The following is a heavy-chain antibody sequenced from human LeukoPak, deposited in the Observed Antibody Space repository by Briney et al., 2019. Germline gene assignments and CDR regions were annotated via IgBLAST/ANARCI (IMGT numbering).Heavy chain of an antibody. CDR1: GGSISSSSYY. J-gene: IGHJ4*02. Sequence: PSETLSLTCTVSGGSISSSSYYWGWIRQPPGKGLEWIGSIYYSGSTYYNPSLKSRVTISVDTSKNQFSLELSSVTAADTAVYYCARWTNDADLTMYYFDYWGQGTLVTVSS. D-gene: IGHD1-1*01. V-gene: IGHV4-39*07. CDR2: IYYSGST. CDR3: ARWTNDADLTMYYFDY.